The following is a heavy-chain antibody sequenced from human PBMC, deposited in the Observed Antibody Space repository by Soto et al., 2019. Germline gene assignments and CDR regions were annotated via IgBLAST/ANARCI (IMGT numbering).Heavy chain of an antibody. D-gene: IGHD3-3*01. CDR3: ATGPRRLSD. V-gene: IGHV3-11*01. Sequence: VQLVESGGGLVKPGGSLRLSCAVSGFTFPDYMSWIRQAPGKGLESLSYISGDGGARNYADSVKGRFTISRDNAKNSLYLQMNSLRVEDTAVYYCATGPRRLSDWGQGTLVIVSS. J-gene: IGHJ4*02. CDR2: ISGDGGAR. CDR1: GFTFPDY.